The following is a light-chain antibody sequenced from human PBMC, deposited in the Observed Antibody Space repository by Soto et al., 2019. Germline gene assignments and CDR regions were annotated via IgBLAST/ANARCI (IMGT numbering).Light chain of an antibody. CDR1: SSDVGGYNY. CDR2: EVS. V-gene: IGLV2-14*03. J-gene: IGLJ1*01. Sequence: QSLRAQPSSVSGSPGQSITISCTGTSSDVGGYNYVSWSQQHPGKAPKLLISEVSNRPSGVSNRFSGSKSGNTASLTISGLQADDEADYYCSSYTASSTLLFGTGTKVTV. CDR3: SSYTASSTLL.